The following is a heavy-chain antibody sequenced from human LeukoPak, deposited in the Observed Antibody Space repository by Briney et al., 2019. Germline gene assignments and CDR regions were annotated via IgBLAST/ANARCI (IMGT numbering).Heavy chain of an antibody. CDR2: IKQDGGES. D-gene: IGHD1-1*01. CDR3: AGDTTTPIGY. Sequence: GGSLRLSCAASGFTFINYWMTWVRQAPGKGLQWVASIKQDGGESSYVDSVKGRFVISRDNAKNSLYLQMNSLRAEDTAVYYCAGDTTTPIGYWGQGTVVTVSS. J-gene: IGHJ4*02. V-gene: IGHV3-7*04. CDR1: GFTFINYW.